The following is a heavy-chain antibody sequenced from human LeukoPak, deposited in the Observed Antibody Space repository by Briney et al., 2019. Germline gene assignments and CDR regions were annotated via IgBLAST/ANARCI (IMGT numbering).Heavy chain of an antibody. CDR1: GFTFSGSA. J-gene: IGHJ4*02. CDR3: TSQTDTHYYDSSPMD. CDR2: IRSKANSYAT. V-gene: IGHV3-73*01. Sequence: PGGSLRLSCAASGFTFSGSAMHWARQASGKGLEWVGRIRSKANSYATAYAASVKGRFTISRDDSKNTAYLQMNSLKTEDTAVYYCTSQTDTHYYDSSPMDWGQGTLVTVSS. D-gene: IGHD3-22*01.